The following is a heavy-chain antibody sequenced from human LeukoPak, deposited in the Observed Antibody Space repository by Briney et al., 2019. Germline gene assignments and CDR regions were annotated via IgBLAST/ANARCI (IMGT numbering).Heavy chain of an antibody. J-gene: IGHJ6*02. Sequence: SETLSLTCAVYGGSFSGYYWSWIRQPPGKGLEWIGEINHSGSTNYNPSLKSRVTISVDTSKNQFSLKLSSVTAADTAVYYCAGGPRVVPAATKRYYYYGMDVWGRGTTVTVSS. CDR1: GGSFSGYY. CDR2: INHSGST. D-gene: IGHD2-2*01. CDR3: AGGPRVVPAATKRYYYYGMDV. V-gene: IGHV4-34*01.